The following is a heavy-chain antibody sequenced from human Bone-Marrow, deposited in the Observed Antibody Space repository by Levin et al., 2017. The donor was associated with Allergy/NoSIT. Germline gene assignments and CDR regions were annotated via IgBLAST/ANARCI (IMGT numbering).Heavy chain of an antibody. CDR2: ITTDAENT. CDR1: GFTFYRND. J-gene: IGHJ4*02. V-gene: IGHV3-23*01. D-gene: IGHD3-22*01. Sequence: PGGSLRLSCVASGFTFYRNDMAWVRQPPGKGLEWVSGITTDAENTYYADSVKGRFTISRDQSKSTLYLQMSSLRVEDTAVYYCVQGRGVVVTATYWGQGTLVTVSS. CDR3: VQGRGVVVTATY.